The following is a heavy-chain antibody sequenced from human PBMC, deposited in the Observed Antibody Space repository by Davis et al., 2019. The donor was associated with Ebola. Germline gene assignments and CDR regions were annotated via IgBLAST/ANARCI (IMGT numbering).Heavy chain of an antibody. Sequence: GESLKISCAASGFTFSSYAMHWVRQAPGKGLEWVAVISYDGSNKYYADSVKGRFTISRDNSKNTLYLQMNSLRAEDTAVYYGANLWFGGGGDYWGQGTLVTVSS. J-gene: IGHJ4*02. CDR3: ANLWFGGGGDY. V-gene: IGHV3-30-3*01. CDR1: GFTFSSYA. CDR2: ISYDGSNK. D-gene: IGHD3-10*01.